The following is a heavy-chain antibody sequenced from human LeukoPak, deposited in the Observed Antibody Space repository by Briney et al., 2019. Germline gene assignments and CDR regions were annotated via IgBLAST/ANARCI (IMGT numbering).Heavy chain of an antibody. Sequence: GGSLRLSCAASGFSFSSYAMSWVRQAPGKGLEWVSTITDSGGTTFYADSVKGRFTISRDNSKNTVYLQLNSLRAEDTAVYYCARTEYSSYQWGFDPWGQGTLVTVSS. CDR3: ARTEYSSYQWGFDP. V-gene: IGHV3-23*01. CDR2: ITDSGGTT. D-gene: IGHD6-6*01. CDR1: GFSFSSYA. J-gene: IGHJ5*02.